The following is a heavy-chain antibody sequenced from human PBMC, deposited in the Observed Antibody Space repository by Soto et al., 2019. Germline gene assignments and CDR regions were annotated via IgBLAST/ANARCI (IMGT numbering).Heavy chain of an antibody. CDR3: AKVHLLRYFDWLFDAFDI. CDR2: ISGSGGST. Sequence: GGSLRLSCAASGFTFSSYAMSWVRQAPGKGLEWVSAISGSGGSTYYADSVKGRFTISRDNSKNTLYLQMNSLRAEDTAVYYCAKVHLLRYFDWLFDAFDIWGQGTMVTVSS. V-gene: IGHV3-23*01. D-gene: IGHD3-9*01. J-gene: IGHJ3*02. CDR1: GFTFSSYA.